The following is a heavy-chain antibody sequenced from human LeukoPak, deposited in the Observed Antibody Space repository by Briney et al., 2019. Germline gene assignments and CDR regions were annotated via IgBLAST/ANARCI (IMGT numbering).Heavy chain of an antibody. CDR1: GGSISSYY. D-gene: IGHD3-22*01. V-gene: IGHV4-4*07. CDR2: IYTSGST. CDR3: ARVEHYYDSSGYLSGANWFDP. J-gene: IGHJ5*02. Sequence: SETLSLTCTVSGGSISSYYWSWIRQLAGKGLERIGRIYTSGSTNYNPSLKSRVTMSVDTSKNQFSLKLSSVTAADTAVYYCARVEHYYDSSGYLSGANWFDPWGQGTLVTVSS.